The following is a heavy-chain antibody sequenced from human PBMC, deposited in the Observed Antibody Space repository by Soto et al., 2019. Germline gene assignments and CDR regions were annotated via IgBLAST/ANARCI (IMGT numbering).Heavy chain of an antibody. J-gene: IGHJ3*01. CDR3: ARDRSDSSRADSFDV. CDR2: IYRGVAT. Sequence: GGSLRLSCAVSGFNVSNTYMSWVRQAPGKGLEWVSVIYRGVATYYADSVRDRFTISRDTSKNTAYLQMNSLRAEDTAVYYCARDRSDSSRADSFDVWGQGTMVTVPS. D-gene: IGHD6-25*01. CDR1: GFNVSNTY. V-gene: IGHV3-53*01.